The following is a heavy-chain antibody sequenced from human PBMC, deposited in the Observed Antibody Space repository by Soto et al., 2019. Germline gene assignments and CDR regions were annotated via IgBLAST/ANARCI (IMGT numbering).Heavy chain of an antibody. V-gene: IGHV1-69*13. Sequence: SVKVSCKASGGTFSSYAISWVRQAPGQGLEWMGGIIPIFGTANYAQKFQGRVTITADESTSTAYMELSSLRSEDTAVYYCARVEAGSGSSYNLMGWFDPWGQGTLVTVSS. CDR2: IIPIFGTA. CDR1: GGTFSSYA. CDR3: ARVEAGSGSSYNLMGWFDP. D-gene: IGHD3-10*01. J-gene: IGHJ5*02.